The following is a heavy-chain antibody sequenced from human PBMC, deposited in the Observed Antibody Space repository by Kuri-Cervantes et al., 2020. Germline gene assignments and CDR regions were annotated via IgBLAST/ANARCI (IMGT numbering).Heavy chain of an antibody. V-gene: IGHV1-46*01. CDR3: ARGRYFDWLLYYRFHYYGMDV. Sequence: ASVKVSCKASGYTFTSYYMHWVRQAPGQGLEWMGIINPSGGSTSYAQKFQGRVTMTRDTSTSTVYMELSSLRSEDTAVYYCARGRYFDWLLYYRFHYYGMDVWGQGTTVTVSS. CDR1: GYTFTSYY. J-gene: IGHJ6*02. D-gene: IGHD3-9*01. CDR2: INPSGGST.